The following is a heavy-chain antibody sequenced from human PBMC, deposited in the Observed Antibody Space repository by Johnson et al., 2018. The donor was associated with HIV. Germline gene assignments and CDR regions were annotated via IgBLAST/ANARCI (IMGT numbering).Heavy chain of an antibody. CDR1: GFTFSSYA. CDR2: ISGSGGST. J-gene: IGHJ3*01. Sequence: VQLVESGGGLVQPGGSLRLSCAASGFTFSSYAMSWVRQAPGKGLEWVSAISGSGGSTYYADSVKGRFTISRDNSKNTLFLQMNSLRDEATAVYFCAKGGVWEIPLGFGAVDFWGQGTMVSASS. V-gene: IGHV3-23*04. CDR3: AKGGVWEIPLGFGAVDF. D-gene: IGHD1-26*01.